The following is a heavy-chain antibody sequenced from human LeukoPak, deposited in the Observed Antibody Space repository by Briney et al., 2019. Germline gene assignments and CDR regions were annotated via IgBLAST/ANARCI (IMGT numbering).Heavy chain of an antibody. CDR3: AKGASHYYDSSGYYLGDAFDI. V-gene: IGHV3-53*01. D-gene: IGHD3-22*01. CDR2: IYSGGST. J-gene: IGHJ3*02. CDR1: GFTVSSNY. Sequence: GGSLRLSCAASGFTVSSNYMSWVRQAPGKGLEWVSVIYSGGSTCYADSVKGRFTISRDNSKNTLYLQMNSLRAEDTAVYYCAKGASHYYDSSGYYLGDAFDIWGQGTMVTVSS.